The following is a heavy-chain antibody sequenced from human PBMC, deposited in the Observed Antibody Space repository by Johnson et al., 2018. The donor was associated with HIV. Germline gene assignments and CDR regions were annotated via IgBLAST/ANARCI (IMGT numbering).Heavy chain of an antibody. CDR1: GFTFSSYD. Sequence: VQLVESGGGLVQPGGSLRLSCAASGFTFSSYDMHWVRQATGKGLEWVSAIGTAGDTYYPGSVKGRFTISRDNAKNSLYLQMNSLRAEDTALYYCARVTAHYYDSSGYVDAFDIWGQGTMVTV. V-gene: IGHV3-13*01. CDR3: ARVTAHYYDSSGYVDAFDI. CDR2: IGTAGDT. D-gene: IGHD3-22*01. J-gene: IGHJ3*02.